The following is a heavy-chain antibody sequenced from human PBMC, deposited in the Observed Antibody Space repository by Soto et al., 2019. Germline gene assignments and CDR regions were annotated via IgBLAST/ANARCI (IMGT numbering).Heavy chain of an antibody. V-gene: IGHV5-51*01. CDR3: ARTTIAVAGTGVDYYYYGMDV. Sequence: GESLKISCKGSGYSFTSYCIGWVRQMPGKGLEWMGIIYPGDSDTRYSPSFQGQVTISADKSISTAYLQWSSLKASDTAMYYCARTTIAVAGTGVDYYYYGMDVWGQGTTVTVSS. CDR1: GYSFTSYC. CDR2: IYPGDSDT. J-gene: IGHJ6*02. D-gene: IGHD6-19*01.